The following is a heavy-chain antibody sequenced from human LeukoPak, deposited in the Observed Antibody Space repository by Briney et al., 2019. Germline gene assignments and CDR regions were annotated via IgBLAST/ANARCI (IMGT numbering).Heavy chain of an antibody. Sequence: GGSLRLSCTASGFTFSSYAMSWVRQAPGKGLEWVSAISGSGGSTYYADSVKGRFTISRDNSKNTLYLQMNSLRAEDTAVYYCAKDYCSGGSCLGLWGQGTLVTVSS. J-gene: IGHJ4*02. CDR1: GFTFSSYA. CDR3: AKDYCSGGSCLGL. V-gene: IGHV3-23*01. D-gene: IGHD2-15*01. CDR2: ISGSGGST.